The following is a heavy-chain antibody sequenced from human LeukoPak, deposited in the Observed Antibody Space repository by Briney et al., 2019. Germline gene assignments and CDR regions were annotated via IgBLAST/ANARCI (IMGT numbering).Heavy chain of an antibody. D-gene: IGHD3-22*01. CDR1: GASISSNRFY. CDR3: ARENYYDSSGYFGDFDY. J-gene: IGHJ4*02. CDR2: IFNTGSS. V-gene: IGHV4-39*07. Sequence: SEPLSLPCTVSGASISSNRFYWAWIRQPPGKALEWIAIIFNTGSSYNNPSLKSRVTISVDTSKNHFSLKLSSVTAADTAVYYCARENYYDSSGYFGDFDYWGQGTLVTVSS.